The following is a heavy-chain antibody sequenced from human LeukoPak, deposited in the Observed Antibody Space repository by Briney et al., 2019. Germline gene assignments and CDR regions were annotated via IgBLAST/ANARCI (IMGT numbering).Heavy chain of an antibody. CDR2: ISSSGSTI. Sequence: PGGSLRLSCAAAGFTLSDYYTSWIRQAPGKGREWVSYISSSGSTIYYADSVKGRFTISRDNARNSLYLQMNSLRAEDTAVYYCARTVSCSSTSCYLSDYWGQGTLVTVSS. V-gene: IGHV3-11*01. CDR1: GFTLSDYY. D-gene: IGHD2-2*01. CDR3: ARTVSCSSTSCYLSDY. J-gene: IGHJ4*02.